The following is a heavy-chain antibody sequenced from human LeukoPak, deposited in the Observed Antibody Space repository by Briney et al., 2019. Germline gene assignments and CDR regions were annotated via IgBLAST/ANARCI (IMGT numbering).Heavy chain of an antibody. J-gene: IGHJ4*02. Sequence: ASVKVPCKASGYTFTGYYMHWVRQAPGQGLEWMGRINPNSGGTNYAQKFQGRVTMTRDTSTSTAYMELRSLTSDDTAVYYCARDLSASLPDYWGQGTLVTVSS. V-gene: IGHV1-2*06. D-gene: IGHD1-26*01. CDR2: INPNSGGT. CDR3: ARDLSASLPDY. CDR1: GYTFTGYY.